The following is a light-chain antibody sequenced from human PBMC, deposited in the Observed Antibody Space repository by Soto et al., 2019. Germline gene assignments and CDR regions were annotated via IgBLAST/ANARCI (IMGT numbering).Light chain of an antibody. CDR1: SSDVGGYNY. Sequence: QSVLAQPASVSGSPGQSITISCTGTSSDVGGYNYVSWYQQHPGKAPKLMIFDVDNRPSGVSNRFSGSKSGNTASLTISGLQVEDEADYYCRSYTSSSTYVFGTGTKVTVL. CDR3: RSYTSSSTYV. CDR2: DVD. V-gene: IGLV2-14*01. J-gene: IGLJ1*01.